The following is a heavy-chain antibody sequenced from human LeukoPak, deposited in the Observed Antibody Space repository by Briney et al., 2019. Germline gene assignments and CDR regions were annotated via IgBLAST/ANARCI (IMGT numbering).Heavy chain of an antibody. J-gene: IGHJ6*03. Sequence: SETLSLTCTVSGGSISSYYWSWIRQPPGKGLEWIGSIYHSGSTNCNPSLKSRVNISVDTSKNQFSLKVNSVTAADTAVYFCARDETYSSDWQSNHYYYYMDVWGKGTTVTVSS. CDR2: IYHSGST. D-gene: IGHD6-19*01. CDR3: ARDETYSSDWQSNHYYYYMDV. CDR1: GGSISSYY. V-gene: IGHV4-59*12.